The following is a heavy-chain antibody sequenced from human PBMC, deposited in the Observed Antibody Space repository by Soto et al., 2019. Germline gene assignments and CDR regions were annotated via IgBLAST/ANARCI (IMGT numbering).Heavy chain of an antibody. CDR3: ASSNVVVPAAISYYGMDV. V-gene: IGHV1-18*01. D-gene: IGHD2-2*02. J-gene: IGHJ6*02. CDR2: ISASNGNT. Sequence: QVQLVQSGAEVKKPGASVKVSCKASGYTFTSYGISWVRQAPGQGLEWMGWISASNGNTNYAQKLQGRVTMTTDTSTITAYMELRSLRSHDTDVYYCASSNVVVPAAISYYGMDVWGQGTTVTVSS. CDR1: GYTFTSYG.